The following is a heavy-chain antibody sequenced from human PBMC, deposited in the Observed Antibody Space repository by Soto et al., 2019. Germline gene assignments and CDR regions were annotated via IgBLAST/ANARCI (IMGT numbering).Heavy chain of an antibody. D-gene: IGHD2-2*01. CDR3: ARAVGGQLRTRDV. CDR1: GGTFRSSA. V-gene: IGHV1-69*12. J-gene: IGHJ6*02. CDR2: IIPFFGTA. Sequence: QVQLVQSGAEVKKPGSSVKVSCKASGGTFRSSALSWVRQAPGPGLEWMGGIIPFFGTANYAQKFQGRVTITADEATSTADTELSSRRSEDTAVEDGARAVGGQLRTRDVGGQGTTVTVSS.